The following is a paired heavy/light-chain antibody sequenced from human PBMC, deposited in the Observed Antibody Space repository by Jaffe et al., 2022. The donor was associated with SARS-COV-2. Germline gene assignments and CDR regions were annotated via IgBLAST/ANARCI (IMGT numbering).Heavy chain of an antibody. V-gene: IGHV3-11*01. CDR3: ARESRPDTIFGVVTLYYYYGMDV. Sequence: QVQLVESGGGLVKPGGSLRLSCAASGFTFSDYYMSWIRQAPGKGLEWVSYISSSGSTIYYADSVKGRFTISRDNAKNSLYLQMNSLRAEDTAVYYCARESRPDTIFGVVTLYYYYGMDVWGQGTTVTVSS. CDR2: ISSSGSTI. J-gene: IGHJ6*02. CDR1: GFTFSDYY. D-gene: IGHD3-3*01.
Light chain of an antibody. CDR2: DNN. V-gene: IGLV1-51*01. CDR1: SSNIGNNY. Sequence: QSVLTQPPSVSAAPGQKVTISCSGSSSNIGNNYVSWYQQLPGTAPKLLIYDNNKRPSGIPDRFSGSKSGTSATLGITGLQTGDEADYYCGTWDSSLSAGLFGGGTKLTVL. J-gene: IGLJ2*01. CDR3: GTWDSSLSAGL.